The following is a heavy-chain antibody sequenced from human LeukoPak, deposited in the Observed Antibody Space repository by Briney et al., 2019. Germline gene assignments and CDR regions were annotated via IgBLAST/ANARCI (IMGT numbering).Heavy chain of an antibody. D-gene: IGHD6-6*01. CDR3: ARRGRYSSSGFDY. J-gene: IGHJ4*02. CDR2: IYDSGST. Sequence: SQTLSLTCVVSGISISSGGYSWSWIRQPPGKGLEWIGCIYDSGSTYYDPSLKSRVTISVDTSKNQFSLKLSSVTAADTAVYYCARRGRYSSSGFDYWGQGTLVTVSS. V-gene: IGHV4-30-2*01. CDR1: GISISSGGYS.